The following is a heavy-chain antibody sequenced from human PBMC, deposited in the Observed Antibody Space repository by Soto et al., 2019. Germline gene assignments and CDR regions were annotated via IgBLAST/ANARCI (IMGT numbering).Heavy chain of an antibody. CDR3: ARYLTTGFYGVDV. V-gene: IGHV1-69*06. J-gene: IGHJ6*02. CDR2: IIPLFGTT. Sequence: QVQLVQSGAEVKKPGSSVKVSCKASGGTFSSTDIAWVRQAPGQGLEWMGGIIPLFGTTNYAQKFQGRVTITADKSTSTAYMELSSLRSEDTAVYYCARYLTTGFYGVDVWGQGTTVTVSS. CDR1: GGTFSSTD. D-gene: IGHD4-4*01.